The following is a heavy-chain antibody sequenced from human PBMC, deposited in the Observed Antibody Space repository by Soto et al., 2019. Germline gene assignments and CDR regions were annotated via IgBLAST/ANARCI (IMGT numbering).Heavy chain of an antibody. J-gene: IGHJ6*03. V-gene: IGHV3-7*01. CDR1: GFTFSSYA. Sequence: GGSLRLSCAASGFTFSSYAMHWVRQAPGKGLEWVANIKQDGSEKYYVDSVKGRFTISRDNAKNSLYLQMNSLRAEDTAVYYCARYSAGYYYYMDVWGKGTTVTVSS. D-gene: IGHD5-18*01. CDR2: IKQDGSEK. CDR3: ARYSAGYYYYMDV.